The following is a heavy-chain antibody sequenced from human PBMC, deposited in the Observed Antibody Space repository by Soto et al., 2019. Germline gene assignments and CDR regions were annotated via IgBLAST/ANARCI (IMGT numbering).Heavy chain of an antibody. Sequence: QVQLQESGPGMVKPSQTLSLTCTVSEDSISSGGYYWSWISQHRGKGLEWLGYIYYSGSTYYIPSLKSRVTISVDTSKNQFSLKLSSVTAADTAVYYCATDWSTDYGHYEGVGWFDPWGQGTLVTVSS. CDR1: EDSISSGGYY. CDR3: ATDWSTDYGHYEGVGWFDP. V-gene: IGHV4-31*03. J-gene: IGHJ5*02. D-gene: IGHD4-17*01. CDR2: IYYSGST.